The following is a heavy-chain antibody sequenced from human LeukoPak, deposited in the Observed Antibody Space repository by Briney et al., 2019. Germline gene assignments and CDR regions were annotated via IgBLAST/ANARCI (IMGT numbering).Heavy chain of an antibody. D-gene: IGHD3-22*01. CDR3: TLQGRYYYDSSGYFTRDWYYYYMDV. Sequence: GGSLRLSCAASGFTFSNAWMSWVRQAPGKGLEWVGRIKSKTDGCTTDYAAPVKGRFTISRDDSKNTLYLQMNSLKTEDTAVYYCTLQGRYYYDSSGYFTRDWYYYYMDVWGKGTTVTVSS. V-gene: IGHV3-15*01. J-gene: IGHJ6*03. CDR2: IKSKTDGCTT. CDR1: GFTFSNAW.